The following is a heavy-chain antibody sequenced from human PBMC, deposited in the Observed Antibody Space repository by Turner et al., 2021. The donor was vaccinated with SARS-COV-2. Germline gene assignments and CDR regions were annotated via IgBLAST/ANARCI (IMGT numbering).Heavy chain of an antibody. J-gene: IGHJ6*02. D-gene: IGHD3-22*01. CDR3: ARRLVVQGTDDYSYYYGMDV. V-gene: IGHV4-39*01. CDR2: IYYSGST. Sequence: QLQLQESCPGLVKPSETLSLTCTVPGRSISSSSYYWGWIRQPPGKGLEWIGNIYYSGSTYYNPSLKSRGTISVDTSKNQFSLKLSSVTATDTAVYYCARRLVVQGTDDYSYYYGMDVWGQGTTVTVSS. CDR1: GRSISSSSYY.